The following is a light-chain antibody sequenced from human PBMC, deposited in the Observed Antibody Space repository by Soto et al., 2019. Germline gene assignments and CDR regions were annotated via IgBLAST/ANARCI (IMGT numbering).Light chain of an antibody. J-gene: IGKJ2*01. V-gene: IGKV1-39*01. Sequence: DIPMTQSPSSLSGSVGDRVTITCRASQSFSSYLNWYQQNPGKAPNLLIYAASSLQSGVPSRFSGSGSGTDFTLTISSLQPEDFATYYCQQSYSTPYTFGQGTKLEIK. CDR1: QSFSSY. CDR2: AAS. CDR3: QQSYSTPYT.